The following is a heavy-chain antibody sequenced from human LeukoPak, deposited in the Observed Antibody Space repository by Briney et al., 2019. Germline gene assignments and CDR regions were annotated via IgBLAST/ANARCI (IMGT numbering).Heavy chain of an antibody. D-gene: IGHD6-19*01. V-gene: IGHV3-23*01. CDR2: ISVSGNT. CDR1: GFTLSSYA. CDR3: AKVRWDNSGWYYLDA. Sequence: GGSLRLSCAASGFTLSSYAMSWVRQGPGKGLEWVSAISVSGNTYHADSVKGRFTISRDSYKNTLYLQMNSLRAEDAAVYYCAKVRWDNSGWYYLDAWGQGTLLTVSS. J-gene: IGHJ4*02.